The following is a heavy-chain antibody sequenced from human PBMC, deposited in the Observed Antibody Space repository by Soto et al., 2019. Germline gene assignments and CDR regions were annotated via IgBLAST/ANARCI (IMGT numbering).Heavy chain of an antibody. Sequence: SETLSLTCAVYGGSFSGYYWSWIRQPPGKGLEWIGEINHSGSTNYNPSLKSRVTISVDTSKNQFSLKLSSVTAADTAVYYCARLGRVTIFGVVIPDAFDIWGQGTTVTVSS. D-gene: IGHD3-3*01. J-gene: IGHJ3*02. CDR3: ARLGRVTIFGVVIPDAFDI. CDR1: GGSFSGYY. CDR2: INHSGST. V-gene: IGHV4-34*01.